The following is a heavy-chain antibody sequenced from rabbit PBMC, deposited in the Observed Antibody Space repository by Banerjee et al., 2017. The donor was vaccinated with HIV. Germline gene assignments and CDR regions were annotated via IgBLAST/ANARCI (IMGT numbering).Heavy chain of an antibody. CDR2: INTTSDTT. V-gene: IGHV1S45*01. Sequence: QEQLEESGGDLVKPGASLTLTCTASGFSFSNKYVMCWVRQAPGKGLEWIACINTTSDTTWYASWAKGRFTISKTSSTTVDLQMTSLTAADTATYFCARGTWDAGDGLNLWGPGTLVTVS. D-gene: IGHD4-2*01. CDR3: ARGTWDAGDGLNL. J-gene: IGHJ4*01. CDR1: GFSFSNKYV.